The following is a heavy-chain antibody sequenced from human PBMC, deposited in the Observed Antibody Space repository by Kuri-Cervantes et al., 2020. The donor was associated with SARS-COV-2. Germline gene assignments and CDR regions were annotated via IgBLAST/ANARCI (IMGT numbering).Heavy chain of an antibody. J-gene: IGHJ4*02. CDR2: IWYDGSNK. Sequence: GESLKISCAASGFTFSSYSMNWARQAPGKGLEWVAVIWYDGSNKYYADSVKGRFTISRDNSKNTLYLQMNSLRAEDTAVYYCAREEYSSSWWGELGPFDYWGQGTLVTVSS. CDR3: AREEYSSSWWGELGPFDY. V-gene: IGHV3-33*08. CDR1: GFTFSSYS. D-gene: IGHD6-13*01.